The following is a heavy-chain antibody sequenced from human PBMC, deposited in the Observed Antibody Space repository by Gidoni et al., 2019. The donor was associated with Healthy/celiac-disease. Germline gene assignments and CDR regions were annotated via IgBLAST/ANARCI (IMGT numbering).Heavy chain of an antibody. CDR2: ISGDGGST. V-gene: IGHV3-43*02. J-gene: IGHJ6*02. Sequence: EVQLVESGGGMVQPGGSMRLPCAASGFTFTDYAVHWVRQAPGKGLECVSLISGDGGSTYYADSVKGRFTISRDNSKNSLYLQMNSLRTEDTALYYCAKDTGDYSNYVYYYYGMDVWGQGTTVTVSS. D-gene: IGHD4-4*01. CDR1: GFTFTDYA. CDR3: AKDTGDYSNYVYYYYGMDV.